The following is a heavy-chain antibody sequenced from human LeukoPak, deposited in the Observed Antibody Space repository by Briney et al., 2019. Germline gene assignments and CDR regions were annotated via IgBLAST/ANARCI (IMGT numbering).Heavy chain of an antibody. V-gene: IGHV3-33*01. CDR3: ARDFVAYDSSGYPPFVDY. CDR2: IWYDGSIK. CDR1: GFSFSSYG. Sequence: PGGSLRLSCAASGFSFSSYGMHWVRQAPRKGLEWVAVIWYDGSIKYYADSVKGRFTISRDNSKNTLFLQMNSLRTEDTAVYYCARDFVAYDSSGYPPFVDYWGQGTLVTVSS. D-gene: IGHD3-22*01. J-gene: IGHJ4*02.